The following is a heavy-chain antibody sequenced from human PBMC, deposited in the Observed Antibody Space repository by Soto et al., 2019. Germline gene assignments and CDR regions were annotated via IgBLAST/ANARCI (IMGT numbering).Heavy chain of an antibody. J-gene: IGHJ6*02. D-gene: IGHD3-10*01. Sequence: SQTLSLTCAIPGDSVSSNSAAWNWIRQSPSRGLEWLGRTYYRSKWYNDYAVSVKSRITINPDTSKNQFSLQLNSVTPEDTAVYYCARAPTYYYGSGSPWGYYYYGMDVWGQGTTVTVSS. V-gene: IGHV6-1*01. CDR2: TYYRSKWYN. CDR3: ARAPTYYYGSGSPWGYYYYGMDV. CDR1: GDSVSSNSAA.